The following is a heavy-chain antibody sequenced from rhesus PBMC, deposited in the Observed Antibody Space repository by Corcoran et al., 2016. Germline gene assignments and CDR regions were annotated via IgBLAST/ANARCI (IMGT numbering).Heavy chain of an antibody. CDR2: ISGSGGNT. CDR1: GGPVSSSKW. V-gene: IGHV4-65*01. D-gene: IGHD3-34*01. J-gene: IGHJ4*01. CDR3: ASVWDEYLDY. Sequence: QVQLQESGTGLVKTSETLSLTCAVSGGPVSSSKWWSWIRHAPEKGLEWIAYISGSGGNTHYNPSLNIRFTISIDTSTNQFSLKLSSVTVADTAVYYCASVWDEYLDYWCQGVLVTVSS.